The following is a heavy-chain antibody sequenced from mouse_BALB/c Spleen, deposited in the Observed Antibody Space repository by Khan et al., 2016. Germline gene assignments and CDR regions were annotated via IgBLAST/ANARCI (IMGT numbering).Heavy chain of an antibody. J-gene: IGHJ3*01. V-gene: IGHV1-9*01. Sequence: QVQLQQSGAELMKPGASVKISCKATGYTFSSYWIEWVKQRPGHGLEWIGEILPGSGSTNYNEKFKGKATFTADTSSNTAYMQLSSLTSEDSAVYYGARTTHYYGIAYWGQGTLVTVSA. CDR1: GYTFSSYW. CDR2: ILPGSGST. D-gene: IGHD1-1*01. CDR3: ARTTHYYGIAY.